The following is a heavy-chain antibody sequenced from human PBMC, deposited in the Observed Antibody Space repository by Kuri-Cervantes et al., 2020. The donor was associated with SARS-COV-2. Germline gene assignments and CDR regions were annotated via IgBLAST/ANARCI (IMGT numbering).Heavy chain of an antibody. CDR3: ARGSESPPFDY. J-gene: IGHJ4*02. V-gene: IGHV3-30*02. D-gene: IGHD2/OR15-2a*01. Sequence: GESLKISCAASGFTFSSYGMHWVRQAPGKGLEWVAFIRYDGSNKYYADSVKGRFTISRDNSKNTLYLQMNSLRAEDTAVYYCARGSESPPFDYWGQGTLVTVSS. CDR2: IRYDGSNK. CDR1: GFTFSSYG.